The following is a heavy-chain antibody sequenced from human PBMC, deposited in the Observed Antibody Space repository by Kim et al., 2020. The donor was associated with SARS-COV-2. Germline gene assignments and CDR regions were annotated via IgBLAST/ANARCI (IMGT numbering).Heavy chain of an antibody. Sequence: SETLSLTCSVSGGSISSGTYYWSWIRQHPGKGLEGIGYIYHSGTIYYNPSLKSRVTISVDMSKNQFSLKMSSVTAADTAVYFCARWAPGSSGYYRGFDYWGQGTLVTVSS. J-gene: IGHJ4*02. CDR2: IYHSGTI. D-gene: IGHD3-22*01. CDR3: ARWAPGSSGYYRGFDY. CDR1: GGSISSGTYY. V-gene: IGHV4-31*02.